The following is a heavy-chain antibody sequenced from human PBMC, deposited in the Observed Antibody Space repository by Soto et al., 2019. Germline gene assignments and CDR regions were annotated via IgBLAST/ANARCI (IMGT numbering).Heavy chain of an antibody. D-gene: IGHD5-18*01. V-gene: IGHV4-61*01. CDR3: ASQSVYSYGLDY. J-gene: IGHJ4*02. CDR2: IYYNGST. CDR1: GGSVSSGSYY. Sequence: ALEIMSLTCTVSGGSVSSGSYYWSWIRQPPGKGLEWIGYIYYNGSTNYNVSVKSRVTISVHTSKTQFSLSLSSVTAADTAVYYCASQSVYSYGLDYWGQGTLVTVSS.